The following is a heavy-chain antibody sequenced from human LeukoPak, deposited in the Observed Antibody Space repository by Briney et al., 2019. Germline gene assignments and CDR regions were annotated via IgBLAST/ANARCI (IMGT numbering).Heavy chain of an antibody. CDR2: IYYSGST. V-gene: IGHV4-59*08. J-gene: IGHJ4*01. CDR1: GGSISSYY. CDR3: ARRVSGYSYDY. D-gene: IGHD5-18*01. Sequence: PSETLSFNCTVSGGSISSYYWSWIRQPPGKGLEWIGYIYYSGSTNYDPSLKSRVTISGDTSKNQLSLKLSSVAAADTAVYYCARRVSGYSYDYWGHGNLFTVSS.